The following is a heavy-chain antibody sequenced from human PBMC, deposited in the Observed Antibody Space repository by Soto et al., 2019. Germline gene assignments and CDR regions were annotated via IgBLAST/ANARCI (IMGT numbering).Heavy chain of an antibody. CDR3: ARSEATGLDN. V-gene: IGHV4-4*02. D-gene: IGHD1-26*01. J-gene: IGHJ4*02. CDR2: AHHSGRT. CDR1: GGSMTSSNW. Sequence: SETLSLTCTVSGGSMTSSNWWNWVCQSPGKGLEWIGEAHHSGRTNYNPSLKSRVTISVDKSKNHFSLKLSSVTAADTAVYYCARSEATGLDNWGQGTMVT.